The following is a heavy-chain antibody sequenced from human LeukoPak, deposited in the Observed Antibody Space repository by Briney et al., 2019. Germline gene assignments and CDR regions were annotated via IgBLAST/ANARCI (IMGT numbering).Heavy chain of an antibody. Sequence: PSETLSLTCAVYGGSFSGYYWSWIRQPPGKGLEWIGEINHSGSTNYNPSLKSRVTISVDTSKNQFSLKLSSVTAADTAVYYCARATNVRTPGGLKWYSSSWYGYYYYYMDVWGKGTTVTVSS. CDR3: ARATNVRTPGGLKWYSSSWYGYYYYYMDV. V-gene: IGHV4-34*01. CDR2: INHSGST. D-gene: IGHD6-13*01. J-gene: IGHJ6*03. CDR1: GGSFSGYY.